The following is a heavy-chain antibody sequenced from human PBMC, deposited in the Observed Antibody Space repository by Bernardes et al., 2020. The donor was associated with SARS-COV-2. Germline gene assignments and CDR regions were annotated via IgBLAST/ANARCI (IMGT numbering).Heavy chain of an antibody. CDR3: ARQISWTRLLFDY. CDR2: IYYSGST. CDR1: GGSISSSSYY. D-gene: IGHD2-15*01. J-gene: IGHJ4*02. Sequence: SETLSLTRTVSGGSISSSSYYWGWIRQSPGKGLEWIGSIYYSGSTYYNPSLKSRVTISVDTSKNQFSLKLSSVTAADTAVYYCARQISWTRLLFDYWGQGTLVTVSS. V-gene: IGHV4-39*01.